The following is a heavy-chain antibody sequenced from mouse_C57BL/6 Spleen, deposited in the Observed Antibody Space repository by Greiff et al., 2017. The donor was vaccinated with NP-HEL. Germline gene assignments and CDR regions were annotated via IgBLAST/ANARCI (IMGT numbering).Heavy chain of an antibody. CDR2: IDPSDSYT. V-gene: IGHV1-50*01. Sequence: VQLQQPGAELVKPGASVKLSCKASGYTFTSYWMQWVKQRPGQGLEWIGEIDPSDSYTNYNQKFKGKATLTVDTSSSTAYMQLSSLTSEDSAVYYWAHYYSNYVGAMDYWGQGTSVTVSS. J-gene: IGHJ4*01. D-gene: IGHD2-5*01. CDR1: GYTFTSYW. CDR3: AHYYSNYVGAMDY.